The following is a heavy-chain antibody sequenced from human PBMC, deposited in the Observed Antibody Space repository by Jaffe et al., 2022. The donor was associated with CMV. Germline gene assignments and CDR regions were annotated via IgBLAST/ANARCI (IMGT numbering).Heavy chain of an antibody. D-gene: IGHD2-8*01. CDR1: GFTFSSYA. CDR3: AKVGPAVQGVGWYFDL. J-gene: IGHJ2*01. CDR2: ISDSGGNT. V-gene: IGHV3-23*01. Sequence: EVQLLESGGDLVQPGGSLRLSCAASGFTFSSYAMTWVRQAPGKGLEWVSHISDSGGNTYHADSVKGRFTISRDNSRNRLYVQMNSLRAEDTAIYYCAKVGPAVQGVGWYFDLWGRGTLVTVSS.